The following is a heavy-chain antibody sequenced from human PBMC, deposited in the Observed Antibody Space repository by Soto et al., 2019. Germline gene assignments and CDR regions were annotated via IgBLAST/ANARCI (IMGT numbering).Heavy chain of an antibody. CDR2: IIPIFGTA. CDR1: GGTFSSYS. Sequence: GASVKVSCKASGGTFSSYSISWVRQAPGQGLEWMGGIIPIFGTANYAQKFQGRVTITADEATSTAYMELSSLRSEDTAVYYCAAESGSYVYWGQGTLVTVSS. D-gene: IGHD1-26*01. V-gene: IGHV1-69*13. CDR3: AAESGSYVY. J-gene: IGHJ4*02.